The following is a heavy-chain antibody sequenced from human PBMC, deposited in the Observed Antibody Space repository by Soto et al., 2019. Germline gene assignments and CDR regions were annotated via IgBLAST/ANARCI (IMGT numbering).Heavy chain of an antibody. V-gene: IGHV1-69*13. CDR1: GGTFSSYA. D-gene: IGHD2-15*01. CDR3: ARVAVVAATRHYHGMDV. CDR2: IIPIFGTA. Sequence: VASVKVSCKASGGTFSSYAISWGRQAPGQGLEWRGGIIPIFGTANYAQKFQGRVTITADESTSTAYMELSSLRSEDTAVYYCARVAVVAATRHYHGMDVWG. J-gene: IGHJ6*02.